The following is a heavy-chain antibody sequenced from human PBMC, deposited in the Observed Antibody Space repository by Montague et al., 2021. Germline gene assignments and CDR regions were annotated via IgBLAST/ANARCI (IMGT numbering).Heavy chain of an antibody. Sequence: TLSLTCTVSGGSISSGGYYWSWIRQLPGKGLEWIGNIFYSGNTYYNPSLKSRVTISVDTSKNQFSLKLSSVTAADTAVYYCAREEDYYGSGSYLGFDYWGQGTLVTVSS. CDR1: GGSISSGGYY. CDR3: AREEDYYGSGSYLGFDY. D-gene: IGHD3-10*01. J-gene: IGHJ4*02. CDR2: IFYSGNT. V-gene: IGHV4-31*03.